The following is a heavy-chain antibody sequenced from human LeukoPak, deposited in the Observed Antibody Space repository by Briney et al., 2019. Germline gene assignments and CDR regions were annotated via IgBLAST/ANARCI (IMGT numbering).Heavy chain of an antibody. D-gene: IGHD3-22*01. CDR2: ISAYNGNT. CDR3: ARDADYDSSGYYSDAFDI. J-gene: IGHJ3*02. CDR1: GYTFTNLG. V-gene: IGHV1-18*01. Sequence: ASVKVSCKASGYTFTNLGTSWVRQAPGQGLEWMGWISAYNGNTNYAQKLQGRVTMTTDTSTTTAYMELRSLRSDDTAVYYCARDADYDSSGYYSDAFDIWGQGTMVTVSS.